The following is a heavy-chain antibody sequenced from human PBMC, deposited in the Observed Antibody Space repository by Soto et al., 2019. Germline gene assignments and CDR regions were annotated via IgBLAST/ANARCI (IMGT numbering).Heavy chain of an antibody. J-gene: IGHJ5*02. D-gene: IGHD5-12*01. CDR3: AGRGYGYTGRYWFDP. CDR2: IIPIFGTA. CDR1: GGTFSSYA. V-gene: IGHV1-69*01. Sequence: QVQLVQSGAEVKKPGSSVKVSCKASGGTFSSYAISWARQAPGQGLEWMGGIIPIFGTANYAQKFQGRVTITADESTSTAYMELSSLRSEDTAVYYCAGRGYGYTGRYWFDPWGQGTLVTVSS.